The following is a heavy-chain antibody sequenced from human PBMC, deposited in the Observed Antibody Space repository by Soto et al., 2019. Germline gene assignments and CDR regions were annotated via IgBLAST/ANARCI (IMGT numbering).Heavy chain of an antibody. J-gene: IGHJ4*02. CDR3: ARITYPGIAVAGTAVDY. CDR1: GGTFSSYA. CDR2: IIPIFGTA. V-gene: IGHV1-69*13. Sequence: SVKVSCKASGGTFSSYAISWVRQAPGQGLEWMGGIIPIFGTANYAQKFQGRVMITADESTSTAYMELSSLRSEDTAVYYCARITYPGIAVAGTAVDYWGQGTLVTVSS. D-gene: IGHD6-19*01.